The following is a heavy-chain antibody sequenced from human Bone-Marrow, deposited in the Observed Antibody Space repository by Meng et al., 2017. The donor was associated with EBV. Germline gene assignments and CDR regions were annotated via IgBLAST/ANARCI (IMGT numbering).Heavy chain of an antibody. V-gene: IGHV4-34*01. Sequence: VQERRGRGRLLQPADVPPAACAVCGGSFSGYYWRWICQHPGKGLEWFGEINHCGSTYYNTPLMSRVTTIVDTSKKQFFPKLSCVTAADTAADYYARGYKDYRGYDEWGQGTLVTVSS. D-gene: IGHD5-12*01. CDR3: ARGYKDYRGYDE. CDR2: INHCGST. J-gene: IGHJ4*02. CDR1: GGSFSGYY.